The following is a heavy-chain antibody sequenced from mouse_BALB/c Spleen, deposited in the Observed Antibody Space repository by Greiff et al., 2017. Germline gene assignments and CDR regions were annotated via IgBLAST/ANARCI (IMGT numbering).Heavy chain of an antibody. Sequence: VKLVESGPGLVAPSQSLSITCTVSGFSLTSYGVHWVRQPPGKGLEWLGVIWAGGSTTYNSALMSRLSISKDNSKSQVFLKMNSLQTDDTAMYYCARGNRYDGFAYWGQGTLVTVSA. J-gene: IGHJ3*01. CDR3: ARGNRYDGFAY. CDR2: IWAGGST. V-gene: IGHV2-9*02. D-gene: IGHD2-14*01. CDR1: GFSLTSYG.